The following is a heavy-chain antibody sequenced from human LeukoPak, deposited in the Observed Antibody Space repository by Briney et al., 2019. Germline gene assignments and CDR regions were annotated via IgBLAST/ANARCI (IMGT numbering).Heavy chain of an antibody. D-gene: IGHD6-19*01. Sequence: GGSLRLSCVASGFTLSDYNMNWVRQAPGKGLEWVSYISGASTTTHYADSVKGRFTISRDNAKNSLYLQMNSLRDEDTAVYYCARGVSRYISGWHFDYWGQGTLVTVSS. V-gene: IGHV3-48*02. CDR3: ARGVSRYISGWHFDY. J-gene: IGHJ4*02. CDR1: GFTLSDYN. CDR2: ISGASTTT.